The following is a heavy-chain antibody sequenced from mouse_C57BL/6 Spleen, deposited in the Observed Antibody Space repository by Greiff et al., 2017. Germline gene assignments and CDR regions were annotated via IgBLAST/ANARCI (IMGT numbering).Heavy chain of an antibody. D-gene: IGHD2-4*01. Sequence: QVQLQQPGAELVRPGSSVKLSCKASGYTFTSYWMDWVKQRPGQGLEWIGNIYPSDSETHYNQKFKDKATLTVDKSSSTAYMQLSSLTSEDSAVYYCAPLYEYDVGYFDVWGTGTTVTVSS. V-gene: IGHV1-61*01. CDR1: GYTFTSYW. J-gene: IGHJ1*03. CDR2: IYPSDSET. CDR3: APLYEYDVGYFDV.